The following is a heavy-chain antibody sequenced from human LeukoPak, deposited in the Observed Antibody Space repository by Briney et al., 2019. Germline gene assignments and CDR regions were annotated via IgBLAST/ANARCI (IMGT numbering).Heavy chain of an antibody. Sequence: GASVKVSCKASGYTFTIYEFNWARQAPGQGLEWLGYISPDTGNTGYAQKFQGRVTMTRDTSISTAYMELSSLTSEDTALYYCARGPRFDPWGQGTLVTVSS. V-gene: IGHV1-8*01. CDR3: ARGPRFDP. CDR2: ISPDTGNT. J-gene: IGHJ5*02. CDR1: GYTFTIYE.